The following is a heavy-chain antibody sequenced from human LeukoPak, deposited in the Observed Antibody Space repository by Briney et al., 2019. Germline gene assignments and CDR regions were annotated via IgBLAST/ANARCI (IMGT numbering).Heavy chain of an antibody. Sequence: SETLSLTCTVSGGSIGSDYWSWIRQPPGKGLEWIGYIYHTGSTNYNPSLKSRVSISVDTPKNQFSLRLSSVTAADTAVYYCARLTYSGYLDYWGQGTLVTVSS. CDR2: IYHTGST. CDR1: GGSIGSDY. CDR3: ARLTYSGYLDY. V-gene: IGHV4-59*08. D-gene: IGHD5-12*01. J-gene: IGHJ4*02.